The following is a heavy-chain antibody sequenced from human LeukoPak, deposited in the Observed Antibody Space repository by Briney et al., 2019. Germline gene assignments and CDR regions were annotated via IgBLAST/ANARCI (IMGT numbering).Heavy chain of an antibody. CDR1: GYTFTSYR. V-gene: IGHV1-18*01. Sequence: ASVKVSCKASGYTFTSYRISWVRQAPGQGLEWMGWISAYNGNTNYAQKLQGRVTMTTDTSTSTAYMELRSLRSDDTAVYYCARSLGYCSSTSCSFDYWGQGTLVTVSS. CDR2: ISAYNGNT. D-gene: IGHD2-2*01. J-gene: IGHJ4*02. CDR3: ARSLGYCSSTSCSFDY.